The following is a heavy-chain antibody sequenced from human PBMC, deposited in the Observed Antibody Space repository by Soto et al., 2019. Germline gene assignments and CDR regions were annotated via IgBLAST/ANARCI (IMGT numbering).Heavy chain of an antibody. CDR2: ISAYNGNT. J-gene: IGHJ4*02. CDR1: GYTFTSYG. CDR3: ERGTTVETGNY. Sequence: QVQLVQSGAEVKKPGASVKVSCKASGYTFTSYGFSWVRQAPGQGLEWMGWISAYNGNTNYAQKLQGRVTMTTDTSASTGYTGPRSPRIGDTAGYFGERGTTVETGNYWGQGTLFTVSS. D-gene: IGHD4-17*01. V-gene: IGHV1-18*01.